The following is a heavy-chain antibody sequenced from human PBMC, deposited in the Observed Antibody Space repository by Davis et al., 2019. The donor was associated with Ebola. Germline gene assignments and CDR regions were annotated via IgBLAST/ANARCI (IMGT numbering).Heavy chain of an antibody. CDR2: INHSGST. CDR3: ARGPPSKDIVVVVAASRYFDY. V-gene: IGHV4-34*01. CDR1: GGSFSGYY. Sequence: SETLSLTCAVYGGSFSGYYWSWIRQPPGKGLEWIGEINHSGSTNYNPSLKSRVTISVDTSKNQFSLKLSSVTAADTAVYYCARGPPSKDIVVVVAASRYFDYWGQGTLVTVSS. J-gene: IGHJ4*02. D-gene: IGHD2-15*01.